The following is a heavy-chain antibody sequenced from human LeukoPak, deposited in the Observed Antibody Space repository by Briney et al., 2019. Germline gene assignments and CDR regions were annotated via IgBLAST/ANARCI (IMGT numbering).Heavy chain of an antibody. CDR1: GFTFHDSV. D-gene: IGHD3-10*01. J-gene: IGHJ4*02. CDR3: AKERYDGSGAGYDN. CDR2: LSKKSDYM. Sequence: GGSLRLSCAASGFTFHDSVMHWVRQAPGKGLEWVSDLSKKSDYMYYADSVKGRFTISRDNAKNSLYLQTKSLRAEDTALYYGAKERYDGSGAGYDNWGQGTLVTVSS. V-gene: IGHV3-9*01.